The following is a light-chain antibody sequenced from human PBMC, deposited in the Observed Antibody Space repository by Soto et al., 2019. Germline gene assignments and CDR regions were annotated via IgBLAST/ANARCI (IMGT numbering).Light chain of an antibody. CDR3: QQSYSTPRT. Sequence: DIQMTQSPSYLHPSVGARLTLTCRASQSISSYLNWYQQKPGKAPKLLIYAASSLQSGVPSRFSGSGSGTDFTLTISSLQPEDFATYYCQQSYSTPRTFGQGTKVDIK. V-gene: IGKV1-39*01. CDR1: QSISSY. CDR2: AAS. J-gene: IGKJ1*01.